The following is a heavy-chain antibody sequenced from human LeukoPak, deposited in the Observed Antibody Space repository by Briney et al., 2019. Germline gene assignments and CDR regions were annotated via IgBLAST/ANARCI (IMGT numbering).Heavy chain of an antibody. CDR3: ARYSGSYPYFDY. D-gene: IGHD1-26*01. Sequence: SETLSLTCAVYGGSFSGYYWSWIRQPPGKGLEWIGEINHSGSTNYNPSLKSRVTISVDTSKNQFSLKLSSVTAADTAMYYCARYSGSYPYFDYWGQGTLVTVSS. CDR2: INHSGST. V-gene: IGHV4-34*01. CDR1: GGSFSGYY. J-gene: IGHJ4*02.